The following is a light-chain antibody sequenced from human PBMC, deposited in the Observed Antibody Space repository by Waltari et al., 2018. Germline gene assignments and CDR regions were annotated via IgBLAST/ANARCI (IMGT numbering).Light chain of an antibody. J-gene: IGLJ2*01. Sequence: QSALTQPASVSGSPGQSLTISCTGTSSDVGGYNYVSWYQQHPGGAPRLMIYGVTNRPSGVSVLFSGSKSGNTSSLTISGLQPEDEAYYYCSSYTTSDTLIFAGGTKLTVL. CDR3: SSYTTSDTLI. V-gene: IGLV2-14*03. CDR1: SSDVGGYNY. CDR2: GVT.